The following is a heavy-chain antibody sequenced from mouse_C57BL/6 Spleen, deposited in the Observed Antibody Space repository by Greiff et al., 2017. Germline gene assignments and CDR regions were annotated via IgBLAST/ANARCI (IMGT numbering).Heavy chain of an antibody. CDR2: IHPNSGST. Sequence: QVQLQQPGAELVKPGASVKLSCKASGYTFTSYWMHWVKQRPGQGLEWIGMIHPNSGSTNYNEKFKSKATLTVDNSSSTAYMQLSSLTSEDSAVYYCASGKSSSFAYWGQGTLVTVSA. V-gene: IGHV1-64*01. D-gene: IGHD1-1*01. CDR3: ASGKSSSFAY. J-gene: IGHJ3*01. CDR1: GYTFTSYW.